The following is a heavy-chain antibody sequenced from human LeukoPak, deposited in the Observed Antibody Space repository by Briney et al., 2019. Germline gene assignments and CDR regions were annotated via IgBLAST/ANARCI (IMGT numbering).Heavy chain of an antibody. CDR1: GFTFSTFW. D-gene: IGHD6-13*01. Sequence: GGSLRLSCAASGFTFSTFWMGWVHQVPGKGLEWVANINQGGSAQYYVDSVKGRFTISRDNAENALYLQMNSLRAEDTAVYFCARDISASGIFFDSWGQGTLVTVSS. CDR2: INQGGSAQ. CDR3: ARDISASGIFFDS. J-gene: IGHJ4*02. V-gene: IGHV3-7*01.